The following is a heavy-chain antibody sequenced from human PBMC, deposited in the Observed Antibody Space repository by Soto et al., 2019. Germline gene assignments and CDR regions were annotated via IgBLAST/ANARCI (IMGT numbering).Heavy chain of an antibody. CDR3: ARENNVLPGGYFDY. D-gene: IGHD3-10*01. J-gene: IGHJ4*02. CDR1: GGSISSYY. Sequence: PSETLSLTSTVSGGSISSYYWSWIRQPPGKGLEWIGYIHYSGSTNYNPSLKSRVTISVDTSKNQFSLKLSSVTAADTAVYYCARENNVLPGGYFDYWGQGTLVTVSS. CDR2: IHYSGST. V-gene: IGHV4-59*12.